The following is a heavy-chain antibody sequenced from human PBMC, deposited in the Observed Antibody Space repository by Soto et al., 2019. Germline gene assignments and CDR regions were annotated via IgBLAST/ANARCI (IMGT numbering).Heavy chain of an antibody. V-gene: IGHV1-18*01. D-gene: IGHD2-2*01. J-gene: IGHJ6*02. Sequence: ASVKVSCKASGYTFTSYGISWVRQAPGQGLEWMGWISAYNGNTNYAQKFQGRVTITADKSTSTAYMELSSLRSEDTAVYYCAREHIVVVPAANYYYYYGMDVWGQGTTVTVS. CDR1: GYTFTSYG. CDR3: AREHIVVVPAANYYYYYGMDV. CDR2: ISAYNGNT.